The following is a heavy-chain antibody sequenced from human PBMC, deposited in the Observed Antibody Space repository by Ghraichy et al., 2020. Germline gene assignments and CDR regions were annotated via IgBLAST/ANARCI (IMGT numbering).Heavy chain of an antibody. J-gene: IGHJ6*02. CDR3: AGEYDSGYEVSSSMYYYYDCMDV. Sequence: SETLSLTCTVSGGSISSRSSCWGWIRQPPGKVLEWIGTMYYSGNTYYNPSLKSRVTISLDTSKNQFYLKLSSVTAADTAVYYCAGEYDSGYEVSSSMYYYYDCMDVWGQGTAVTVSS. CDR1: GGSISSRSSC. V-gene: IGHV4-39*07. D-gene: IGHD5-12*01. CDR2: MYYSGNT.